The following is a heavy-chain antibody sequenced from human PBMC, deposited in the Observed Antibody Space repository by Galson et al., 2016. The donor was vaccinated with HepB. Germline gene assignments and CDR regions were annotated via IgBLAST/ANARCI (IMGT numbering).Heavy chain of an antibody. Sequence: SLRLSCAASGFTFNSYFMNWVRQAPGKGLEWVSSISSSSSYIYYADSVKGRFTISRDNAKNSLYLQMNSLKAEDTAVYYCARDRGYSWNDVSQSRHYYYGMDVWGKGTTVAVSS. J-gene: IGHJ6*04. V-gene: IGHV3-21*01. CDR1: GFTFNSYF. D-gene: IGHD1-20*01. CDR2: ISSSSSYI. CDR3: ARDRGYSWNDVSQSRHYYYGMDV.